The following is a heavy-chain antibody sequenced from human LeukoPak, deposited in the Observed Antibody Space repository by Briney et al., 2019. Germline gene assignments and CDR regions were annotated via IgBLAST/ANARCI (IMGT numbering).Heavy chain of an antibody. CDR3: AAGTAADY. CDR1: GIPFSDFY. J-gene: IGHJ4*02. D-gene: IGHD6-13*01. V-gene: IGHV3-11*03. Sequence: KSGGSLRLSCVVSGIPFSDFYMNWIRHAPGKGLEWISYISSSSSYTDYAESVKGRFTISRDNAKSALYLQMNDLRVEDTAVYYCAAGTAADYWGQGTLVIVSS. CDR2: ISSSSSYT.